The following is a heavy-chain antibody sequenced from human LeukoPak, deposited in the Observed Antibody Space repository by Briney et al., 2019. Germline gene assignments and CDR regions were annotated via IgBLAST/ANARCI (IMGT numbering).Heavy chain of an antibody. V-gene: IGHV4-39*07. CDR2: IYYSGST. CDR3: ARGGGTSGYDPYYFDY. J-gene: IGHJ4*02. CDR1: GGSISSSSYY. D-gene: IGHD5-12*01. Sequence: SETLSLTCTVSGGSISSSSYYWGWIRQPPGKGLEWIGSIYYSGSTNYNPSLKSRVTISVDTSKNQFSLKLSSVTAADTAVYYCARGGGTSGYDPYYFDYWGQGTLVTVSS.